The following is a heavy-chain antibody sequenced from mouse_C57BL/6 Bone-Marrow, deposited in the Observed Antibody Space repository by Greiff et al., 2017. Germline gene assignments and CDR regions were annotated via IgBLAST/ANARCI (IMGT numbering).Heavy chain of an antibody. Sequence: QVQLQQSGAELMKPGASVKLSCKATGYTFTGYWIEWVKQRPGHGLEWIGEILPGSGSTNYNEKFKGKATFTADTSSNTAYMQLSSLTTEDSALYYCASLSHSSGYSLKAYWGQGTLVTVSA. CDR1: GYTFTGYW. CDR2: ILPGSGST. J-gene: IGHJ3*01. V-gene: IGHV1-9*01. D-gene: IGHD3-2*02. CDR3: ASLSHSSGYSLKAY.